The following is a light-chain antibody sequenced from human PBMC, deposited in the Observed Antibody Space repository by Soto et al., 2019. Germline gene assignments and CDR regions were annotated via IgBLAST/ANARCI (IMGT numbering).Light chain of an antibody. CDR2: GVT. V-gene: IGLV2-14*03. CDR3: SSFTSNRIYV. J-gene: IGLJ1*01. Sequence: QSFLTQPTSVSGSAGQSITISCTGNHTDIGTYDYVSWYQQHPGRAPRLLIHGVTTRPSGISDRFSASKSGLTASLTISGLQPEDEADYYCSSFTSNRIYVFGPGTKVTVL. CDR1: HTDIGTYDY.